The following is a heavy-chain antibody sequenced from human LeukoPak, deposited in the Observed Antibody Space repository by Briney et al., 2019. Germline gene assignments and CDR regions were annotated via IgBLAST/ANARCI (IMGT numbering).Heavy chain of an antibody. CDR3: ARGLDSYDSSGQFVY. Sequence: PSETLSLTCTVSGGSISSSSYYWGWSRQPPGKGLEWIGSIHYSGSTYFNPSLKSRVTIFVDPSKNQFSLTLSSVTAADTAVYYCARGLDSYDSSGQFVYWGQGTLVTVSS. J-gene: IGHJ4*02. V-gene: IGHV4-39*01. CDR1: GGSISSSSYY. CDR2: IHYSGST. D-gene: IGHD3-22*01.